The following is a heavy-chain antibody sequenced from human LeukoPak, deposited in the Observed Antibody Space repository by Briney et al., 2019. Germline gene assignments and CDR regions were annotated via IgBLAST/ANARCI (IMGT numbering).Heavy chain of an antibody. J-gene: IGHJ3*01. CDR1: GFTVTTYY. D-gene: IGHD6-6*01. Sequence: GGSLRLSCAASGFTVTTYYMSWVRQAPGKGLQWVSVIYSGGGTYYADSVKGRFTISRDKSKNTLYLQMNSLRVEDTAVYYCASQYSSNAFDVWGQGTMVTVSS. CDR3: ASQYSSNAFDV. V-gene: IGHV3-53*01. CDR2: IYSGGGT.